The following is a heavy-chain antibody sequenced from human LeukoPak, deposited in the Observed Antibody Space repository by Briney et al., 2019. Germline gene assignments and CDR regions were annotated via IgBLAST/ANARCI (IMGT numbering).Heavy chain of an antibody. J-gene: IGHJ3*01. CDR1: GFTVTTYY. D-gene: IGHD6-6*01. Sequence: GGSLRLSCAASGFTVTTYYMSWVRQAPGKGLQWVSVIYSGGGTYYADSVKGRFTISRDKSKNTLYLQMNSLRVEDTAVYYCASQYSSNAFDVWGQGTMVTVSS. CDR3: ASQYSSNAFDV. V-gene: IGHV3-53*01. CDR2: IYSGGGT.